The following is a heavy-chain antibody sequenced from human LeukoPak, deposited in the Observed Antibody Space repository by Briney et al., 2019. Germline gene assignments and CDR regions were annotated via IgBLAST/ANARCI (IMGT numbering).Heavy chain of an antibody. J-gene: IGHJ4*02. CDR3: ARLYYDVSGYFDY. Sequence: GESLKISCKGSGYSFTSFWIGWVRPMPGKGLEWMGIIYPDDSETIYSPSFQGQVTFSVDKSITTAYLHWSSLKASDTAMFYCARLYYDVSGYFDYWGQGTLVTVSS. V-gene: IGHV5-51*01. CDR1: GYSFTSFW. CDR2: IYPDDSET. D-gene: IGHD3-22*01.